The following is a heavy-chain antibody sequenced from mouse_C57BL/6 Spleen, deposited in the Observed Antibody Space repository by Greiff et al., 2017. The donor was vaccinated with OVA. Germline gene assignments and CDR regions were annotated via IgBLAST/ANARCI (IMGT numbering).Heavy chain of an antibody. CDR1: GYTFTSYD. CDR3: ARKGPYTTVVAPDY. V-gene: IGHV1-85*01. CDR2: IYPRDGST. D-gene: IGHD1-1*01. J-gene: IGHJ2*01. Sequence: QVQLQQSGPELVKPGASVKLSCKASGYTFTSYDINWVKQRPGQGLEWIGWIYPRDGSTKYNEKFKGKATLTVDTSSSTAYMELHSLTSEDSAVYFCARKGPYTTVVAPDYWGQGTTLTVSS.